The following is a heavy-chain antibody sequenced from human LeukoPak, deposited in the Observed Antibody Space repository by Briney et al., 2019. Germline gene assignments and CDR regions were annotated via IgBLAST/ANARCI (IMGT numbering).Heavy chain of an antibody. V-gene: IGHV4-34*01. CDR3: ARVRVTPNIAIDY. CDR2: INHSGST. J-gene: IGHJ4*02. D-gene: IGHD2/OR15-2a*01. Sequence: SETLSLTCAVYGGSFSGYYWSWIRQPPGKGLEWIGGINHSGSTNYNPSLKSRVTISVDKSKNQFSLNLSSVTAADTAVYYCARVRVTPNIAIDYWGQGTLVTVSS. CDR1: GGSFSGYY.